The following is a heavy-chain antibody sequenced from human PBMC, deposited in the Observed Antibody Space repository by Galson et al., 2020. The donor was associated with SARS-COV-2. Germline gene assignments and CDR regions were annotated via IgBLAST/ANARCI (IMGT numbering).Heavy chain of an antibody. CDR2: ISADGIRS. Sequence: GESLKISCEGSGFNFSTFGMHWVRRVPGKGLEWVAVISADGIRSYYGDSVKGRFIISRDNSENTVFLQMNSPRADDTAVYYCAKLPICTRYSCALGYWGQGTLVIVSA. J-gene: IGHJ4*02. CDR1: GFNFSTFG. CDR3: AKLPICTRYSCALGY. V-gene: IGHV3-30*18. D-gene: IGHD2-2*01.